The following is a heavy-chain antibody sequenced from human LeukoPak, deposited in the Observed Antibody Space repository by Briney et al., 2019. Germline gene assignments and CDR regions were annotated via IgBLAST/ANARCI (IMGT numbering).Heavy chain of an antibody. CDR3: ATEVGTTGGGFDF. CDR1: GGSFSGYY. D-gene: IGHD1-26*01. CDR2: INHSGST. V-gene: IGHV4-34*01. J-gene: IGHJ4*02. Sequence: PSETLSLSCAVYGGSFSGYYWSWIRQPPGKGLEWIGEINHSGSTNYNPSLKSRVTITVDTSKKQISLELSSVTAADTAVYYRATEVGTTGGGFDFWGQGTLVTVSS.